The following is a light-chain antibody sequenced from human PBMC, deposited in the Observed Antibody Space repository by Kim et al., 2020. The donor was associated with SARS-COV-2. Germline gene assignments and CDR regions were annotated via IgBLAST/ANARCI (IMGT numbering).Light chain of an antibody. CDR2: DAS. Sequence: AAVGDEVTLTRRARQGISSALAWYQQKPGKAHQLLIYDASSGESGVPSRFRGRGSGTDLTLTISSLQPEDFATYDCQQFNSDPRTLGGGTKVDIK. CDR3: QQFNSDPRT. V-gene: IGKV1-13*02. J-gene: IGKJ4*01. CDR1: QGISSA.